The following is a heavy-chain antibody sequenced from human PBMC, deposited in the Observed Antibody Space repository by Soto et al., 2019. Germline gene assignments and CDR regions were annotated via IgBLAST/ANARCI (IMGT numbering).Heavy chain of an antibody. CDR2: INPNSGGT. Sequence: ASVKVSCKASGYTFTGYYMHWVRQAPGQGLEWMGWINPNSGGTNYAQKFQGRVTMTRDTSISTAYMELSRLRSDDTAVYYCARDLTMVRGVNGYYYYGMDVWGQGTTVTVS. J-gene: IGHJ6*02. D-gene: IGHD3-10*01. CDR1: GYTFTGYY. CDR3: ARDLTMVRGVNGYYYYGMDV. V-gene: IGHV1-2*02.